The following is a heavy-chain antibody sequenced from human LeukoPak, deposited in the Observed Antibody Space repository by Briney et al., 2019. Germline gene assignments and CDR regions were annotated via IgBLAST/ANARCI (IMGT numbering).Heavy chain of an antibody. D-gene: IGHD3-22*01. CDR2: ISAYNGNT. J-gene: IGHJ5*02. V-gene: IGHV1-18*01. Sequence: ASVKVSCKASGYSFRNYGISWVRQAPGQGLEWMGWISAYNGNTNYAQKLQGRVTMTTDTSTSTAYMELRSLRSDDTAVYYCAIRRHYYDSSGLSPWGQGTLVTVSS. CDR3: AIRRHYYDSSGLSP. CDR1: GYSFRNYG.